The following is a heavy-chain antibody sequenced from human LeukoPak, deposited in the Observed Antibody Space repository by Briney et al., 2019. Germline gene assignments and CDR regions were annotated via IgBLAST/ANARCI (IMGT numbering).Heavy chain of an antibody. V-gene: IGHV3-48*04. J-gene: IGHJ4*02. Sequence: GGSLRLSCAASGFTFNAYSVNWVRQAPGKGLEWVSNIISRGDTTHYAASVKGRFTISRDNAKNSVFLHLNSPRGDDTAVYYCARGRGYCTGVSCDIDYWGQGTLVTVSS. CDR3: ARGRGYCTGVSCDIDY. D-gene: IGHD2-8*02. CDR1: GFTFNAYS. CDR2: IISRGDTT.